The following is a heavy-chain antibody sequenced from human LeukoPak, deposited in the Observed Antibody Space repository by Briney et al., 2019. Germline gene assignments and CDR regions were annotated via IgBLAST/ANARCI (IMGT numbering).Heavy chain of an antibody. J-gene: IGHJ5*02. D-gene: IGHD6-19*01. V-gene: IGHV1-2*02. CDR3: ARGGIVGAVAPNWFDP. Sequence: ASVKVSCKASGGTFSGYAISWVRQAPGQGLEWMGWINPNSGGTNYAQKFQGRVTMTRDTSISTAYMELSRLRSDDTAVYYCARGGIVGAVAPNWFDPWGQGTLVTVSS. CDR1: GGTFSGYA. CDR2: INPNSGGT.